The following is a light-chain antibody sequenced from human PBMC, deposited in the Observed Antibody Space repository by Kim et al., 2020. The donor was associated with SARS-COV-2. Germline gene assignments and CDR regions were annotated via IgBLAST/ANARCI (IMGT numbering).Light chain of an antibody. CDR3: QQRSNWSLT. CDR2: DAS. V-gene: IGKV3-11*01. J-gene: IGKJ4*01. CDR1: QSVSNS. Sequence: EIVLTQSPATLSLSPGERATLSCRASQSVSNSLAWYQQKPGQAPRLLIYDASNRATGIPARFSGSGSGTDFTLTISSLEPEDFAVYYCQQRSNWSLTFGGGTKVDIK.